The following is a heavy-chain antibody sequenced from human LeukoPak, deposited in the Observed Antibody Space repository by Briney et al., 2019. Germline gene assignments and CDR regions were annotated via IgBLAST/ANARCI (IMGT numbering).Heavy chain of an antibody. Sequence: GGSLRLSCAASGFTFSSYSMNWVRQAPGKGLEWVSSISSSSSSYIYYADSVKGRFTISRDNAKNSLYLQMNSLRAEDTAVYYCARVTILDEYYYDSSGYYSDAFDIWGQGTMVTVSS. J-gene: IGHJ3*02. D-gene: IGHD3-22*01. CDR1: GFTFSSYS. V-gene: IGHV3-21*01. CDR3: ARVTILDEYYYDSSGYYSDAFDI. CDR2: ISSSSSSYI.